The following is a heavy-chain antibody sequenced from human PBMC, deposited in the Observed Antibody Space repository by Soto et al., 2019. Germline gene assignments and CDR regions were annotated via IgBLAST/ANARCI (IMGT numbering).Heavy chain of an antibody. J-gene: IGHJ4*02. CDR3: AREVVVAATLDY. CDR2: IYHSGST. D-gene: IGHD2-15*01. Sequence: TLSLTCAVSGGSISSGGYSWSWIRQPPGKGLEWIGYIYHSGSTYYNPSLKSRVTISVDRSKNQFSLKLSSVTAADTAVYYCAREVVVAATLDYWGQGTLVTVSS. V-gene: IGHV4-30-2*01. CDR1: GGSISSGGYS.